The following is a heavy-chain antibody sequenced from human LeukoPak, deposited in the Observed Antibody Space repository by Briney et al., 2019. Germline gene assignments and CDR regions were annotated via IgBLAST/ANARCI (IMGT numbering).Heavy chain of an antibody. CDR1: GGSISSSSYY. V-gene: IGHV4-39*07. Sequence: PSETLSLTCTVSGGSISSSSYYWGWIRQPPGKGLEWIGSIYYSGSTYYNPSLKSRVTMSVDTSKNQFSLKLSSVTAADTAVYYCARDPWFGELSYPNWFDPWGQGTLVTVSS. CDR3: ARDPWFGELSYPNWFDP. CDR2: IYYSGST. J-gene: IGHJ5*02. D-gene: IGHD3-10*01.